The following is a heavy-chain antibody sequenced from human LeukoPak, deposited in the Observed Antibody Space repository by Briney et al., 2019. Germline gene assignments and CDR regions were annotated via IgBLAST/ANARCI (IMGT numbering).Heavy chain of an antibody. Sequence: GGSLRLSCAAAGFTFSTYGMNWVRQAPGKGLEWVSGISPSGDITYYADSVKGRFTISRDNSKNTLYLQMNSLRAEDTAVYYCARRSGIAVAGAFDYWGQGTLVTVSS. V-gene: IGHV3-23*01. CDR1: GFTFSTYG. J-gene: IGHJ4*02. CDR3: ARRSGIAVAGAFDY. CDR2: ISPSGDIT. D-gene: IGHD6-19*01.